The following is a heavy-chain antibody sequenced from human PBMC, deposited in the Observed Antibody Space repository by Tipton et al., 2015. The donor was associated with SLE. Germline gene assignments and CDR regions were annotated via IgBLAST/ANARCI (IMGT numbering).Heavy chain of an antibody. Sequence: TLSLTCAVYGGSFSGYYWSWIRQPPGKGLEWIGDINHSGSTTYNPSLKSRVTISVDTSKNQFSLKLSSVPAADTAVYYCAREDEGYDTYYYYYGMDVWGQGTTVTVSS. CDR3: AREDEGYDTYYYYYGMDV. V-gene: IGHV4-34*01. J-gene: IGHJ6*02. D-gene: IGHD5-12*01. CDR2: INHSGST. CDR1: GGSFSGYY.